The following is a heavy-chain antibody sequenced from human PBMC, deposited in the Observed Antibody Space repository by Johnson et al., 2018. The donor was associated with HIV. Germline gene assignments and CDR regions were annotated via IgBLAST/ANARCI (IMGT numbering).Heavy chain of an antibody. CDR3: PRVTHIQLWAHDAFDI. J-gene: IGHJ3*02. CDR1: GITFSDAW. Sequence: VKPGGFLRLSCAASGITFSDAWMTWVRQAPGKGLEWVGRVKSKTYGGTIDYAAPVKGRFTISRDTSRNTLYLQMNRLRAEDTAVYYCPRVTHIQLWAHDAFDIWGQGTMVTVSS. CDR2: VKSKTYGGTI. D-gene: IGHD5-18*01. V-gene: IGHV3-15*01.